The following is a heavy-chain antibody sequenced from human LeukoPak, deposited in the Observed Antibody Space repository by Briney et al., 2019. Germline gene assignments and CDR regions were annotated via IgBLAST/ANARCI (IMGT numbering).Heavy chain of an antibody. CDR3: APTIAAQHYFDY. V-gene: IGHV3-74*01. D-gene: IGHD6-6*01. J-gene: IGHJ4*02. Sequence: GGSLRLSCAASGFTFSSYWMHWVRQAPGKGLVWVSRINSDGSSTSYADSVKGRFTISRDNGRNMLYLQMNSLRAEDTAVYYCAPTIAAQHYFDYWGQGTLVTVSS. CDR1: GFTFSSYW. CDR2: INSDGSST.